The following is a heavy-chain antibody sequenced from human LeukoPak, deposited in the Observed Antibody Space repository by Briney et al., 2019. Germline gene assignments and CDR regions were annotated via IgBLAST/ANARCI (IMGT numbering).Heavy chain of an antibody. CDR3: ARSGTIVVVTAEFDY. Sequence: ASVKVSCKASGYTFTSYDINWVRQATGQGLEWMGWVNPNSGNTGYAQKFQGRVTITRNTSISTAYMELSSLRSEDTAVYYCARSGTIVVVTAEFDYWGQGTLVTVSS. CDR1: GYTFTSYD. V-gene: IGHV1-8*03. D-gene: IGHD2-21*02. CDR2: VNPNSGNT. J-gene: IGHJ4*02.